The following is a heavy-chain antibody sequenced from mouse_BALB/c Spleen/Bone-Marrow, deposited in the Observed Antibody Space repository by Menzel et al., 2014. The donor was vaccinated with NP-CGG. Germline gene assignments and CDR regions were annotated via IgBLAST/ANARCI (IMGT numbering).Heavy chain of an antibody. Sequence: VQLQQSGPELVKPGASVKISCKTSGYTFTEYTMHWVKQSHGKSLEWIGVINPNNGGTTYKQKFKDKATLTVDKSSSTAYMEFRSLTSEDSAVYYCARDGSYAMDYWGQGTSVTVSS. J-gene: IGHJ4*01. CDR3: ARDGSYAMDY. CDR1: GYTFTEYT. CDR2: INPNNGGT. V-gene: IGHV1-18*01. D-gene: IGHD2-3*01.